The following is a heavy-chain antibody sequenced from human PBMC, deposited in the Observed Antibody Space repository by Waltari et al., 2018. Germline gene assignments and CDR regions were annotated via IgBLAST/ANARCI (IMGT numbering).Heavy chain of an antibody. V-gene: IGHV3-23*01. D-gene: IGHD6-19*01. CDR1: GFTFSSYA. CDR3: AKVPGLNYYMDV. J-gene: IGHJ6*03. Sequence: EVQLLESGGGLVQPGGSLRLSCAASGFTFSSYAMSWVRQAPGKGLEWVSAIRGIGGSTYYADSVKGRFTISRDNSKNTLYLQMNSLRAEDTAVYYCAKVPGLNYYMDVWGKGTTVTISS. CDR2: IRGIGGST.